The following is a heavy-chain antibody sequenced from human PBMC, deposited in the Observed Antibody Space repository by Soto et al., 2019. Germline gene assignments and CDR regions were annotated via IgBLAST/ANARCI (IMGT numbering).Heavy chain of an antibody. J-gene: IGHJ4*02. Sequence: GGSLRLSCAASGFTFSSYGMHWVRQAPGKGLEWVAVISYDGSNKYYADSVKGRFTISRDNSKNTLYLQMNSLRAEDTAVYYCARQHTIFGVVIETDYFDYWGQGTLVTVSS. V-gene: IGHV3-30*03. CDR1: GFTFSSYG. D-gene: IGHD3-3*01. CDR2: ISYDGSNK. CDR3: ARQHTIFGVVIETDYFDY.